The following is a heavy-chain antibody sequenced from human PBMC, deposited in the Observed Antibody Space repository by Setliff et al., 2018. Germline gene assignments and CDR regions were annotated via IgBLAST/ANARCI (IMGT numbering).Heavy chain of an antibody. CDR2: IDSSSTWI. CDR1: GFTFSSYT. Sequence: GGSLRLSCAASGFTFSSYTMNWVRQAPGQGLEWVSLIDSSSTWIYYADSVKGRFTISRDNAKNSLYLQMNSLRAEDTALYYCARGIRYYDFWSGYLGPYYYYYYMDVWGKGTTVTVSS. D-gene: IGHD3-3*01. CDR3: ARGIRYYDFWSGYLGPYYYYYYMDV. J-gene: IGHJ6*03. V-gene: IGHV3-21*04.